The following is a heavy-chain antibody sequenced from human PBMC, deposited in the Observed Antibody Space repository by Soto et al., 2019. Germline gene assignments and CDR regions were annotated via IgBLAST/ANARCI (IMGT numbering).Heavy chain of an antibody. CDR1: GFTFSNYG. CDR2: ISYETSVQ. J-gene: IGHJ4*02. Sequence: QVQLVESGGGVVRPGTSLRLSCATSGFTFSNYGMQWVRQAPGRGLEWLSVISYETSVQYYADSVKGRFTTSRDNSKNILYLQINILRSEDTAVYYCAKEGKVRHSDSWGLDYWGQGALVTVFS. V-gene: IGHV3-30*18. D-gene: IGHD3-16*01. CDR3: AKEGKVRHSDSWGLDY.